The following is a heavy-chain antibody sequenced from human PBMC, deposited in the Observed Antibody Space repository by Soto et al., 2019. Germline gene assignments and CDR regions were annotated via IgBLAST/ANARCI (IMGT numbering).Heavy chain of an antibody. CDR3: ARRIAAAGIGAFDI. CDR1: GYTFTSYG. D-gene: IGHD6-13*01. CDR2: ISAYNGNT. J-gene: IGHJ3*02. Sequence: ASVKVSCKASGYTFTSYGISWGRQAPGQGLEWMGWISAYNGNTNYAQKLQGRVTMTTDTSTSTAYMELRSLRSDDTAVYYCARRIAAAGIGAFDIWGQGTMVTVSS. V-gene: IGHV1-18*01.